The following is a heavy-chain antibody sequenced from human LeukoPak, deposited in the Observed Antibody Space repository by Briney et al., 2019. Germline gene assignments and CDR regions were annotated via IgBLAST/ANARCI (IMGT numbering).Heavy chain of an antibody. Sequence: HPGGSLRLSCAASGFTFDDYAMHWVRQAPGKGLEWVSGISWNSGSIGYADSVKGRFTISRDNAKNSLYLQMNSLRAEDTALYYCASVLYDSSGYGAFDIWGQGTMVTVSS. CDR1: GFTFDDYA. D-gene: IGHD3-22*01. CDR2: ISWNSGSI. J-gene: IGHJ3*02. V-gene: IGHV3-9*01. CDR3: ASVLYDSSGYGAFDI.